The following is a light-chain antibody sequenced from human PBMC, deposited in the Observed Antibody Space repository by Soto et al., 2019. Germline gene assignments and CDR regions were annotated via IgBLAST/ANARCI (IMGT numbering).Light chain of an antibody. Sequence: EFVLTQSPGTLSLSPGERATLSCRASQTVRNNYLAWYQQNPGQAPRLLIYDASSRATGIPDRFSGGGSGTDFTLPISRLEPEDVAVYYCQQYIDWPLSTFVRGTKVDIK. CDR1: QTVRNNY. J-gene: IGKJ1*01. CDR2: DAS. CDR3: QQYIDWPLST. V-gene: IGKV3-20*01.